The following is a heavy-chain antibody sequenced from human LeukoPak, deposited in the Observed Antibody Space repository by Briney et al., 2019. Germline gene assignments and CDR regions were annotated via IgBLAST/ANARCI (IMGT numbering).Heavy chain of an antibody. CDR2: INSDGSST. CDR1: GFTFSSYW. CDR3: ARDSRSLNYGMDV. V-gene: IGHV3-74*01. Sequence: GGSLRLSCAASGFTFSSYWMHWVRHAPGKGLVWVSRINSDGSSTSYADFVKGRFTISRDNAKNTLYLQMNSLRAEDTAVYYCARDSRSLNYGMDVWGQGTTVTVSS. J-gene: IGHJ6*02.